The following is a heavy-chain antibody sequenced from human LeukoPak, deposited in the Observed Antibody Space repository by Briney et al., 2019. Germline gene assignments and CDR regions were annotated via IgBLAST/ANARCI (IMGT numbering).Heavy chain of an antibody. CDR2: INTDGSNT. Sequence: GGSLRLSCAASGFTFSSYGMHWVRQAPGKGLVWVSRINTDGSNTYYADSVKGRFTISRDNSKNTLYLQMNSLRAEDTAVYYCAKALSGYKPPNYYYYMDVWGKGTTVTVSS. V-gene: IGHV3-NL1*01. D-gene: IGHD3-3*01. CDR1: GFTFSSYG. CDR3: AKALSGYKPPNYYYYMDV. J-gene: IGHJ6*03.